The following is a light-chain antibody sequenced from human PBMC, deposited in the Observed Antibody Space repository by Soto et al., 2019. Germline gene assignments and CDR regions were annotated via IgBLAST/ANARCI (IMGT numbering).Light chain of an antibody. CDR2: GAS. Sequence: EIVLTQSPGTLSLSPGKRATLSCRASQSVSDSFLAWYQQKPGQAPRLLIHGASNRATGIPDRFSGSGSGTDFTLTISRLEPEDFAVYHCQQYATSPLTFGGGTKVEIQ. CDR3: QQYATSPLT. CDR1: QSVSDSF. V-gene: IGKV3-20*01. J-gene: IGKJ4*01.